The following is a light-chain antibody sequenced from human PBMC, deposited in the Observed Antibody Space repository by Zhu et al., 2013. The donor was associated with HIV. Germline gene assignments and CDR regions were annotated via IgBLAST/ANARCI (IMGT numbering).Light chain of an antibody. Sequence: EIVMTQSPATLSVSPGQRVTLSCRASQSISSYLAWYQQKPGQAPRLLIFDASNRATGIPARFSGSGSGTDFTLTISSLEPEDFAVYYCQEYGGSRTFGQGTKVEIK. CDR2: DAS. J-gene: IGKJ1*01. CDR3: QEYGGSRT. V-gene: IGKV3-11*01. CDR1: QSISSY.